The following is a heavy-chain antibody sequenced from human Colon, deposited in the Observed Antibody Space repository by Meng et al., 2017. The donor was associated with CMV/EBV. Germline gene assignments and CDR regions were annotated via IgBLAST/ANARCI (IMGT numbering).Heavy chain of an antibody. CDR3: AKDDSNYGYYYGMDV. CDR2: ISSSGSTI. D-gene: IGHD4-11*01. J-gene: IGHJ6*02. CDR1: GFTFSDYY. Sequence: GESLKISCAASGFTFSDYYMSWIRQAPGKGLEWVSYISSSGSTIYYADSVKGRFTISRDNAKNSLYLQMNSLRAEDTAVYYCAKDDSNYGYYYGMDVWGQGTTVTVS. V-gene: IGHV3-11*01.